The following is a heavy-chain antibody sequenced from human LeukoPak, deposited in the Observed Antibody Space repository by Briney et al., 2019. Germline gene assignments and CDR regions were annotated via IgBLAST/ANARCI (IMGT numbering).Heavy chain of an antibody. CDR2: IKSKTDGGTT. V-gene: IGHV3-15*01. J-gene: IGHJ4*02. CDR1: GFTFSNAW. D-gene: IGHD3-22*01. Sequence: GGSLRLSCAASGFTFSNAWMSGVRQAPGKGLEWVGRIKSKTDGGTTDYAAPVKGRFTISRDDSKNTLYLQMNSLKTEDTAVYYCTTAKVDYYDSSGYDYWGQGTLVTVSS. CDR3: TTAKVDYYDSSGYDY.